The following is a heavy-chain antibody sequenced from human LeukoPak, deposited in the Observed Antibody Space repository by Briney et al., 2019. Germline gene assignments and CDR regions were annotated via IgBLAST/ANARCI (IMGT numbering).Heavy chain of an antibody. Sequence: SETLSLTCTVSGGSISSGSYYWSWIRQPAGKGLEWIGYIYYSGSTNYNPSLKSRVTMSVDTSKNQFSLKLNSVTAADTAVYYCARTTEGGYTYDYFYYYYMDVWGKGTTVTISS. V-gene: IGHV4-61*10. CDR3: ARTTEGGYTYDYFYYYYMDV. CDR2: IYYSGST. J-gene: IGHJ6*03. CDR1: GGSISSGSYY. D-gene: IGHD5-18*01.